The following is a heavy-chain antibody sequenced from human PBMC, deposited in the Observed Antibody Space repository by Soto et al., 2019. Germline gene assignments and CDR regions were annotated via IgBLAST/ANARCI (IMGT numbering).Heavy chain of an antibody. CDR2: IIPIFGTA. CDR1: GGTFSSYA. Sequence: SVKVSCKASGGTFSSYAISWVRQAPGQGLEWMGGIIPIFGTANYAQKFQGRVTITADKSTSTAYMELSSLRSEDTAVYYCARDKVEMATIGKSRWFDPWGQRTLVTISS. J-gene: IGHJ5*02. CDR3: ARDKVEMATIGKSRWFDP. D-gene: IGHD5-12*01. V-gene: IGHV1-69*06.